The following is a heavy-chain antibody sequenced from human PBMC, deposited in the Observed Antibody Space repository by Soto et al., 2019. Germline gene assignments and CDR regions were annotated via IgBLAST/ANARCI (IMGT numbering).Heavy chain of an antibody. CDR3: TRDLHRRYYDSSGAPDY. Sequence: PGRSLRLSCTASGFTFGDYAMSWFRQAPGKGLEWVGFIRSKAYGGTTEYAASVKGRFTISRDDSKSIAYLQMNSLKTEDTAVYYCTRDLHRRYYDSSGAPDYWGQGNLVTVS. CDR1: GFTFGDYA. D-gene: IGHD3-22*01. V-gene: IGHV3-49*03. CDR2: IRSKAYGGTT. J-gene: IGHJ4*02.